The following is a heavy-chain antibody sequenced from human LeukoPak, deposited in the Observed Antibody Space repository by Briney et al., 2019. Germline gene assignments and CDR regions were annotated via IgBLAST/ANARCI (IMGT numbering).Heavy chain of an antibody. CDR1: GFTFNNYA. V-gene: IGHV3-23*01. CDR3: AKEQTSSGYFDY. Sequence: GGSLPLSCAASGFTFNNYAMSWVRQAPGKGLEWVAAISGNGGRTYYTDSVKGRFTISRDNPKNTLYLLMNSLSAEDTALYYCAKEQTSSGYFDYWGQGTLVTVAS. D-gene: IGHD3-10*01. CDR2: ISGNGGRT. J-gene: IGHJ4*02.